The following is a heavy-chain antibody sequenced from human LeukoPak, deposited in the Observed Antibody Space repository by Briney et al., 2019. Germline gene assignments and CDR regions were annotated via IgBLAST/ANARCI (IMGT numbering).Heavy chain of an antibody. V-gene: IGHV3-9*01. Sequence: PGGSLRLSCAASGFTFDDYAMHWVRQAPGKGLEWVSGISWNSGSIGYADSVKGRFTISRDNAKNSLYLQMNSLRAEDTAVYYCAKDVVGARHGIFDYWGQGTLVTVSS. CDR2: ISWNSGSI. CDR1: GFTFDDYA. D-gene: IGHD1-26*01. J-gene: IGHJ4*02. CDR3: AKDVVGARHGIFDY.